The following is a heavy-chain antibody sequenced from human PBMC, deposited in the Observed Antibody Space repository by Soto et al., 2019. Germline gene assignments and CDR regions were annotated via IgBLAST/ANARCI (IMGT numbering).Heavy chain of an antibody. CDR2: IKSKTDGGTT. Sequence: GGSLRLSCAASGFTFSNAWMNWVRQAPGKGLEWVGRIKSKTDGGTTDYAAPVKGRFIISRDDSKNTLYLQMNSLKTEDTAVFYCTLFSFPGIAVAGTERGYYYYYGMDVWGQGTTVTVSS. D-gene: IGHD6-19*01. CDR3: TLFSFPGIAVAGTERGYYYYYGMDV. V-gene: IGHV3-15*07. CDR1: GFTFSNAW. J-gene: IGHJ6*02.